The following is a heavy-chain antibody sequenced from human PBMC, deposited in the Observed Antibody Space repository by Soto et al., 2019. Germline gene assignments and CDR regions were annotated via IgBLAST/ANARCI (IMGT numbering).Heavy chain of an antibody. D-gene: IGHD3-3*01. Sequence: QPGGSLRLSCAASGFTFSSYAMHWVRQAPGKGLEWVAVISYDGSNKYYADSVKGRFTISRDNSKNTLYLQMNSLRAEDTAVYYCARDATYYDFWSGFNYGMDVWGQGTTVTVSS. CDR1: GFTFSSYA. J-gene: IGHJ6*02. CDR3: ARDATYYDFWSGFNYGMDV. V-gene: IGHV3-30-3*01. CDR2: ISYDGSNK.